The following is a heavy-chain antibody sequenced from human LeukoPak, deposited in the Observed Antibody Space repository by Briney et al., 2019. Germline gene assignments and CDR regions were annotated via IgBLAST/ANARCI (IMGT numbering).Heavy chain of an antibody. V-gene: IGHV5-51*01. J-gene: IGHJ3*02. D-gene: IGHD1-26*01. CDR3: ARQRISGSYFGSAFDI. CDR1: GNSFNTYW. CDR2: IYPGDSDT. Sequence: GESLKISCEGSGNSFNTYWIGWVRQMPGKGLEWKGIIYPGDSDTRYSPSFQGHVTISADKSIATAYLQWSSLKASDTAMYYCARQRISGSYFGSAFDIWGQGTMVTVSS.